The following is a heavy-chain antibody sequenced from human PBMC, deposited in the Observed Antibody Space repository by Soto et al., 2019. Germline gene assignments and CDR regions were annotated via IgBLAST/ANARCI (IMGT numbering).Heavy chain of an antibody. CDR3: AGTGYCSSTSCYKQGYYYGMDV. CDR1: GGSISSVGYS. CDR2: IYHSGST. V-gene: IGHV4-30-2*01. J-gene: IGHJ6*02. D-gene: IGHD2-2*02. Sequence: TLSLTCAVSGGSISSVGYSWSWIRQPPGKGLEWIGYIYHSGSTYYNPSLKSRVTISVDTSKNQFSLKLSSVTAEDTAVYYCAGTGYCSSTSCYKQGYYYGMDVWGQGTTVTVSS.